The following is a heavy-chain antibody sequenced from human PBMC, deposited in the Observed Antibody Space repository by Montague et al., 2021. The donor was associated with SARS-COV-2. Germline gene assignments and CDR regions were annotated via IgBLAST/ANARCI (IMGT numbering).Heavy chain of an antibody. D-gene: IGHD3-10*01. Sequence: SETLFLTCAVYGGSFSGYYWSWIRQPPGKGLEWIGEINHSGSTNYNPSLKSRVTISVDTSKNQFSLKLSSVTAADTAVYYCARGRYYGSGTSLGMDVWGQGTTVTVSS. V-gene: IGHV4-34*01. CDR3: ARGRYYGSGTSLGMDV. J-gene: IGHJ6*02. CDR1: GGSFSGYY. CDR2: INHSGST.